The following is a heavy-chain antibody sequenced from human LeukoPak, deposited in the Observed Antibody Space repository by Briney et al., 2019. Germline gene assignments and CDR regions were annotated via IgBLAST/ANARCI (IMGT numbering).Heavy chain of an antibody. Sequence: GSLRLSCAASGFTFDDYGMSWVRQAPGKGLEWIGYIFYSGSTNYNPSLKSRVTISVDTSKNQFSLKLSSVTAADTAVYYCARVYCPNGVCYNSRGWFDPWGQGTLVTVSS. V-gene: IGHV4-59*01. CDR2: IFYSGST. CDR3: ARVYCPNGVCYNSRGWFDP. J-gene: IGHJ5*02. CDR1: GFTFDDYG. D-gene: IGHD2-8*01.